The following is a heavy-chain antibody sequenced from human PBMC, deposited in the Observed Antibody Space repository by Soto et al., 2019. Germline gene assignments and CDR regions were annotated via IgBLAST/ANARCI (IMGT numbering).Heavy chain of an antibody. J-gene: IGHJ3*02. CDR2: IIPIFGTA. CDR3: ARVSVYYYDSSGSGGAFDI. D-gene: IGHD3-22*01. Sequence: SVKVSCKASGGTFSSYAISWVRQAPGQGLEWMRGIIPIFGTANYAQKFQGRVTITADESTSTAYMELSSLRSEDTAMYYCARVSVYYYDSSGSGGAFDIWGQGTMVTVSS. CDR1: GGTFSSYA. V-gene: IGHV1-69*13.